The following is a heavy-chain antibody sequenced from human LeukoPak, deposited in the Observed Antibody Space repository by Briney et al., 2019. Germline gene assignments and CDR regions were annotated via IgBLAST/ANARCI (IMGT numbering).Heavy chain of an antibody. V-gene: IGHV1-24*01. D-gene: IGHD2/OR15-2a*01. CDR2: FDPEDGET. CDR3: ATVGRNYLGFDP. CDR1: GYTLTELS. J-gene: IGHJ5*02. Sequence: ASVKVSCKVSGYTLTELSMHCVRQAPGKGLEWMGGFDPEDGETIYAQKFQGRVTMTEDTSADTAYMELSSLRSDDTAVYYCATVGRNYLGFDPWGQGTLVTVSS.